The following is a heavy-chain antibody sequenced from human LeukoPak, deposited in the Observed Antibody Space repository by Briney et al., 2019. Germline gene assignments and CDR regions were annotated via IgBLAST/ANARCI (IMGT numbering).Heavy chain of an antibody. CDR2: IYYSGST. J-gene: IGHJ4*02. CDR3: ARSSGWHLLLLDY. D-gene: IGHD6-25*01. V-gene: IGHV4-39*01. Sequence: SETLSLTCTVSGVSISSSNSYWGWIRQPPGKGLVWIGSIYYSGSTYYNPSLKSRVTISVDTSKNQFSLKLNSVTAADTAVYYCARSSGWHLLLLDYWGQGTLVTVSS. CDR1: GVSISSSNSY.